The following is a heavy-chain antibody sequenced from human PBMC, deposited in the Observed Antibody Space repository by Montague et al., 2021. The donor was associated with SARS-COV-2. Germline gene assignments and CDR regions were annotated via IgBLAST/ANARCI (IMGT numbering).Heavy chain of an antibody. CDR2: IKSKTDGGTT. J-gene: IGHJ6*02. D-gene: IGHD3-10*01. Sequence: SLRFSCAASGFTFSNAWMSWVRQAPGKGLEWVGRIKSKTDGGTTDYAAPVKGRFTISRDDSKNTLYLQMNSLKTEDTAVYYCTTTLRIWFRNYYYGMDVWGQGTTVTVS. V-gene: IGHV3-15*01. CDR3: TTTLRIWFRNYYYGMDV. CDR1: GFTFSNAW.